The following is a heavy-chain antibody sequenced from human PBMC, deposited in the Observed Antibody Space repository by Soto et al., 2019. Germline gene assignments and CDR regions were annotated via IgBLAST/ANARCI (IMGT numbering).Heavy chain of an antibody. CDR2: IYYSGST. Sequence: SETLSLTCTVSGGSISSSSYYWGWIRQPPGKGLEWIGSIYYSGSTYYNPSLKSRVTISVDTSKNQFSLKLSSVTAADTAVYYCARRGYDSSGYYSDYWGQGTLVTVSS. D-gene: IGHD3-22*01. CDR1: GGSISSSSYY. V-gene: IGHV4-39*01. J-gene: IGHJ4*02. CDR3: ARRGYDSSGYYSDY.